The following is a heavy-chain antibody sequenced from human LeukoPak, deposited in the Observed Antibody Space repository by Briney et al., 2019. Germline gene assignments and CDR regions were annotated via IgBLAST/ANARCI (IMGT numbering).Heavy chain of an antibody. J-gene: IGHJ5*02. CDR3: ARTLLRLKGFDP. Sequence: SETLSLTCAVYGGSFSGYSWSWIRQPPGKGLEWIGEINHSGSTNYNPSLKSRVTFSVDTSKNQFSLKLSSVTAADTAVYYCARTLLRLKGFDPWGQGTLVTVSS. CDR1: GGSFSGYS. V-gene: IGHV4-34*01. CDR2: INHSGST. D-gene: IGHD3-3*01.